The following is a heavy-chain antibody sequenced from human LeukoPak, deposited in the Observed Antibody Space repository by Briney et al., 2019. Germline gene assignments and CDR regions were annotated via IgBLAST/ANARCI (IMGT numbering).Heavy chain of an antibody. J-gene: IGHJ4*02. V-gene: IGHV4-34*01. CDR2: IGHSGRT. D-gene: IGHD7-27*01. Sequence: SETLSLTCAVSGVSFTGYYWSWIRQPPGKGPEWIGEIGHSGRTSYNPSLTSRVTISLDTSKNQFSLKLNFVTAADTAVYYCTKTSPGVPLDVWGQGALITVSS. CDR1: GVSFTGYY. CDR3: TKTSPGVPLDV.